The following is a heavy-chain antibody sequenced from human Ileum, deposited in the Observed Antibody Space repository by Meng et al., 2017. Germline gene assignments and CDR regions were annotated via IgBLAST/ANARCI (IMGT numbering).Heavy chain of an antibody. Sequence: QVQLQESGPGPVKPSQTLSLNCTVSGGSITSGDYYWSWIRQPPGKGLEWIGYIFYTGATYSNPSLKSRVTVSLDTSKSQFSLKLSSVTAADTAIYYCVSVRRRSYFFDYWGQGTLVTVSS. CDR2: IFYTGAT. CDR1: GGSITSGDYY. V-gene: IGHV4-30-4*01. CDR3: VSVRRRSYFFDY. J-gene: IGHJ4*02.